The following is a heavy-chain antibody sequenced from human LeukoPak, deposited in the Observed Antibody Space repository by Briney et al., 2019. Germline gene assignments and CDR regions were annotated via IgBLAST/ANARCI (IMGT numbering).Heavy chain of an antibody. D-gene: IGHD3-10*01. Sequence: GGSLRLSCAASGFNFSSYGMHWVRQAPGKGLEWVAVLSYDGSNKYYADSVKGRFTISRDNSKNTVSLQMNSLRAEDTAVYYCAKDWGYYGSGSHYFFDYWGQGTLVTVSS. CDR3: AKDWGYYGSGSHYFFDY. CDR1: GFNFSSYG. V-gene: IGHV3-30*18. CDR2: LSYDGSNK. J-gene: IGHJ4*02.